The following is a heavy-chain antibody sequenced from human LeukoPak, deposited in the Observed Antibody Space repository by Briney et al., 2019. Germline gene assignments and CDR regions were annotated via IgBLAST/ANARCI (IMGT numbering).Heavy chain of an antibody. CDR1: GFTFSSYG. V-gene: IGHV3-30*02. D-gene: IGHD6-19*01. CDR2: IRYDGSNK. CDR3: AKKGYSYGWRDSYYFDY. J-gene: IGHJ4*02. Sequence: PGGSLRLSCAASGFTFSSYGMHWVRQAPGKGLEWVAFIRYDGSNKYYTDSVEGRFTISRDNSKLYLQMNSLRAEDTAVYYCAKKGYSYGWRDSYYFDYWGQGTLVTVSS.